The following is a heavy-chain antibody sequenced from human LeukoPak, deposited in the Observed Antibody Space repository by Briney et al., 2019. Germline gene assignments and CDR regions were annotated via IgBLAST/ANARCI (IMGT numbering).Heavy chain of an antibody. CDR1: GGSISSGAYS. Sequence: SETLSLTCAVSGGSISSGAYSWSWIRQPPGKGLEWIGYIYHSGSTYYNPSLKSRVTISVDRSKNHFSLRLSSVTAADTAVYYCARDGDSSGYYSGGSDYWGQGTLVTVSS. J-gene: IGHJ4*02. V-gene: IGHV4-30-2*01. CDR2: IYHSGST. D-gene: IGHD3-22*01. CDR3: ARDGDSSGYYSGGSDY.